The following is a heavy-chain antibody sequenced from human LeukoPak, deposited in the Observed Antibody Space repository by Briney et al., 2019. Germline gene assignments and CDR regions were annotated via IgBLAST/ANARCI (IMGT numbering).Heavy chain of an antibody. D-gene: IGHD6-19*01. V-gene: IGHV4-59*01. CDR3: ARDVVGSGWGLSWYNWFDP. J-gene: IGHJ5*02. Sequence: PSETLSLTCTVSGGSISSYYWNWIRKPPPKGLERIGYIYYSGSTHYNRSLKSRVTISVDTSKNQFSLKLSSVNAADTAVYYCARDVVGSGWGLSWYNWFDPWGQGTLVTVSS. CDR1: GGSISSYY. CDR2: IYYSGST.